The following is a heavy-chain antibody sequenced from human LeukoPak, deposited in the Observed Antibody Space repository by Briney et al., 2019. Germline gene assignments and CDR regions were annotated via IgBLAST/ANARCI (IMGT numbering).Heavy chain of an antibody. CDR1: GDSVSSNSAA. Sequence: SQTLSLTCAISGDSVSSNSAAWNWIRQSPSRGLEWLGRTYYRSKWYNDYAVSVKSRITINPDTSKNQFSLQLNSVTPEDTAVYYCATGYCSGGSCPHDAFDIWGQGTMVTVSS. CDR2: TYYRSKWYN. CDR3: ATGYCSGGSCPHDAFDI. J-gene: IGHJ3*02. D-gene: IGHD2-15*01. V-gene: IGHV6-1*01.